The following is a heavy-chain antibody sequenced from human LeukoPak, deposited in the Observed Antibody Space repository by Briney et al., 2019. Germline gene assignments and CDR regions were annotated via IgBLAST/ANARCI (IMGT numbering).Heavy chain of an antibody. V-gene: IGHV4-39*01. CDR3: ARQTGSGLFILP. CDR2: IYCSGNT. Sequence: SETLSLTCTVSGVSISSSNSYWGWIRQPPGKGLEWIGSIYCSGNTYYNASLKSQVSISIDTSKNQFSLKLTSVTAANTAVYYCARQTGSGLFILPGGQGTLVTVSS. J-gene: IGHJ4*02. CDR1: GVSISSSNSY. D-gene: IGHD3/OR15-3a*01.